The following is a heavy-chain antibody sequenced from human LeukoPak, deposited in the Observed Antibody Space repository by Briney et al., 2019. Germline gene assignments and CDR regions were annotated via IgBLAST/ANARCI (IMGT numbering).Heavy chain of an antibody. Sequence: ASVKVSCKASGYTFTGYYMHGVRQAPGQGLEWMGRINPNSGGTNYAQKFQGGVTMTRDTSISTAYMELSRLRSDDTAVYYCARDKYQLLEGGWFDPWGQGTLVTVSS. CDR1: GYTFTGYY. D-gene: IGHD2-2*01. CDR2: INPNSGGT. J-gene: IGHJ5*02. CDR3: ARDKYQLLEGGWFDP. V-gene: IGHV1-2*06.